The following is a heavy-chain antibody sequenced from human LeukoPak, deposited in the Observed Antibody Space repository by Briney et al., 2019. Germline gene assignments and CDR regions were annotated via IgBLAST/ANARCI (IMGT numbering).Heavy chain of an antibody. V-gene: IGHV3-9*03. D-gene: IGHD7-27*01. CDR2: ISWNSGSI. J-gene: IGHJ2*01. CDR3: ARGPLGYWYFDL. Sequence: GGSLRLSCAASGFTFDDYAMHWVRQAPGKGLEWVSTISWNSGSIGYADSVKGRFTISRDNAKNSLFLQMNSLRAEDMALYYCARGPLGYWYFDLWGRGTLVTVSS. CDR1: GFTFDDYA.